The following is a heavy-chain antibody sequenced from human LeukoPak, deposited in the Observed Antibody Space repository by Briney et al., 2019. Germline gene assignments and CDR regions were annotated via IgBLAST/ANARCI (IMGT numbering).Heavy chain of an antibody. Sequence: SETLSLTCAVYGGSSSGYYWSWIRQPPGKGLEWIGEINHSGSTNYNPSLKSRVTISVDTSKNQFSLKLSSVTAADTAVYYCARASQRWLRHRGFDYWGQGTLVTVSS. V-gene: IGHV4-34*01. J-gene: IGHJ4*02. CDR2: INHSGST. CDR1: GGSSSGYY. CDR3: ARASQRWLRHRGFDY. D-gene: IGHD5-24*01.